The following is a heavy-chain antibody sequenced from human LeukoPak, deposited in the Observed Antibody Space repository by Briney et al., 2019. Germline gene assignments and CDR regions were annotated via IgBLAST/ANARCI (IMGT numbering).Heavy chain of an antibody. CDR2: ISSSSSYT. CDR3: ARGTTVTQLYDAFDI. J-gene: IGHJ3*02. V-gene: IGHV3-11*05. CDR1: GFTFSDYY. D-gene: IGHD4-17*01. Sequence: GSLRLSCAASGFTFSDYYMSWIRQAPGKGLEWVSYISSSSSYTNYADSVKGRFTISRDNAKNSLYLQMNSLRVEDTAVYYCARGTTVTQLYDAFDIWGQGTMVTVSS.